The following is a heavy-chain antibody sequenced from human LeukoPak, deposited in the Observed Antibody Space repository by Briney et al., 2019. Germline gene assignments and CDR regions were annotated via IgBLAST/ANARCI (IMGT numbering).Heavy chain of an antibody. Sequence: SVKVSCKASGDILRTYALSWVRQVPGQGLEWMGGIIPLFGTANYAQRFQGRLTISTDDSTTTAYMELSSLTSGDTAVYYCARSKLPAALIDAFHFWGQGILVTVSS. CDR1: GDILRTYA. CDR3: ARSKLPAALIDAFHF. J-gene: IGHJ3*01. D-gene: IGHD2-2*01. CDR2: IIPLFGTA. V-gene: IGHV1-69*05.